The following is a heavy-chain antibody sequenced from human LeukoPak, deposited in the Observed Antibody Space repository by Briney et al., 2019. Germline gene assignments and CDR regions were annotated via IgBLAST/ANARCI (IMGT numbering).Heavy chain of an antibody. J-gene: IGHJ4*02. Sequence: GGSLRLSCAASGFTFSSYWMHWVRQAPGKGLVWVSRTNSDGSSTNYADSVKGRFTISRDNAQNTLNLQMNSLRAEDTAVYYCARQPPIDYWGQGTLVTVSS. CDR3: ARQPPIDY. V-gene: IGHV3-74*01. CDR2: TNSDGSST. CDR1: GFTFSSYW.